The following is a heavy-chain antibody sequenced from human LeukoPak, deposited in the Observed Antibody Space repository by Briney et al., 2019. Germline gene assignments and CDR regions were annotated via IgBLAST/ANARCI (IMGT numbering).Heavy chain of an antibody. CDR1: EFTFSSYA. Sequence: VGSLRLSRAASEFTFSSYAMQWVRQAPGKGLEWVSGISASGGDTWYADSVKGRLTISRDNSKNTLYLQMNSLRAEDTAVYYCAKYVSARGPPYALAVWGQGTPVTVSS. V-gene: IGHV3-23*01. CDR3: AKYVSARGPPYALAV. CDR2: ISASGGDT. J-gene: IGHJ4*02. D-gene: IGHD2/OR15-2a*01.